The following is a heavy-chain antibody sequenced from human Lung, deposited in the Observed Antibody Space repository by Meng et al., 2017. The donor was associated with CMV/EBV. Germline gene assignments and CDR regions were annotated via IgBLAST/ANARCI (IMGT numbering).Heavy chain of an antibody. CDR2: IYWNEDK. CDR1: GFSLTTSGVG. Sequence: SXPXLVXPTQTLTLTCTFSGFSLTTSGVGVGWIRQPRGKALEWLTLIYWNEDKRYSPSLKNRLSVTKDTSRNQVVLTLTNMDPADTATYYCVHAAPYYQNYSDYWGQGALVXVSS. V-gene: IGHV2-5*01. D-gene: IGHD3-10*01. J-gene: IGHJ4*02. CDR3: VHAAPYYQNYSDY.